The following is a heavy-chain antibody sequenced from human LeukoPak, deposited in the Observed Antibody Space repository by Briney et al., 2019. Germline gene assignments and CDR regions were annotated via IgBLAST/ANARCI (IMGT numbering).Heavy chain of an antibody. CDR2: IMQDGSEK. Sequence: GGSLRLSCAASGFTFSNYWMSWVRQAPGKGLEWVANIMQDGSEKYYVDSVKGRFTISRDNAKNSLYLQMNSLRAEDTAVYYCARRYCGGDCHSLYFDYWGQGTLVTVSS. D-gene: IGHD2-21*02. J-gene: IGHJ4*02. CDR1: GFTFSNYW. V-gene: IGHV3-7*01. CDR3: ARRYCGGDCHSLYFDY.